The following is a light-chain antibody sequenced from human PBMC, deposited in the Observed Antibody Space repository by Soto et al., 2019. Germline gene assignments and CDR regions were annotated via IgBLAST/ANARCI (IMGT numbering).Light chain of an antibody. CDR3: QQYVT. CDR2: GAS. V-gene: IGKV3-20*01. J-gene: IGKJ4*01. CDR1: QSVSSSY. Sequence: EIVLTQSPGTLSLSPGERATLSCRASQSVSSSYLAWYQQKPGQAPRLLIYGASSRATGIPDRFSGSGSGTDFTLTISRLEPEDFAVYYCQQYVTFGGGTRWIS.